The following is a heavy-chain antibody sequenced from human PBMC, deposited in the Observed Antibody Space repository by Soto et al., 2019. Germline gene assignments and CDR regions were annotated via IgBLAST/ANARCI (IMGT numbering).Heavy chain of an antibody. CDR2: ISGTGRST. CDR3: AKVPRTLTMWDYYFES. Sequence: GGSLRLSCAASGFTFTSYALSWVRQAAGKGLEWVSVISGTGRSTYYAESVKGRSTISRDNSMNTLYLQMNSLRAEDTAVYYCAKVPRTLTMWDYYFESWGHVTPVTVSS. D-gene: IGHD3-10*02. V-gene: IGHV3-23*01. J-gene: IGHJ4*01. CDR1: GFTFTSYA.